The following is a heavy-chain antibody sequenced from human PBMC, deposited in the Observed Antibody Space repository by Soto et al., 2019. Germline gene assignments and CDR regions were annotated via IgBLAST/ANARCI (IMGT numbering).Heavy chain of an antibody. Sequence: QMQLVQSGAEVKERGSSVKISCKTSGCTFNTYALTWVRQAPGQGLEWIGGIIPIFGITNVAQRFQGRVTINADESLTTAYMEMTSLRSDDTAVYYCAKEAGDHWGQGTLVTVSS. V-gene: IGHV1-69*01. D-gene: IGHD3-10*01. CDR1: GCTFNTYA. CDR3: AKEAGDH. J-gene: IGHJ4*02. CDR2: IIPIFGIT.